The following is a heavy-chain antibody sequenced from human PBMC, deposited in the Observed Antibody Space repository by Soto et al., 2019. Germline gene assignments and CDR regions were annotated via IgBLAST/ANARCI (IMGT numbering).Heavy chain of an antibody. CDR1: GGSISSGGYY. Sequence: SETLSLTCTVSGGSISSGGYYWSWIRQHPGKGLEWIGYIYYSGSTYYNPSLKSRVTISVDTSKNQFSLKLSSVTAADTAVYYCARRVYYVGSDYYRPLAFDIWGRGTMVTVS. CDR2: IYYSGST. J-gene: IGHJ3*02. V-gene: IGHV4-31*03. D-gene: IGHD3-22*01. CDR3: ARRVYYVGSDYYRPLAFDI.